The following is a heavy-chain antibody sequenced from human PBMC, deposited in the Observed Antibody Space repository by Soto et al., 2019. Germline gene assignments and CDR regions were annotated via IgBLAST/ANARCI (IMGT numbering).Heavy chain of an antibody. Sequence: GGSLRLSCAASGFTFSNAWMGWVRQAPGKGLEWVGRIKSKADGGTTDYGAPVKGRFTISRDDSKNTLYLQMNSLKTEDTAVYYCTTVVNRLNSWSYFDYWGQGTLVTVSS. CDR1: GFTFSNAW. J-gene: IGHJ4*02. CDR3: TTVVNRLNSWSYFDY. V-gene: IGHV3-15*01. D-gene: IGHD6-13*01. CDR2: IKSKADGGTT.